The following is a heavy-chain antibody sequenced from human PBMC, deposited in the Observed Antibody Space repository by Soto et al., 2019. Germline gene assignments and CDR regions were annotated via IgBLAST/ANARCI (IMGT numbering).Heavy chain of an antibody. CDR3: ARHAVASGGSSYYYYHMDV. J-gene: IGHJ6*03. V-gene: IGHV4-59*08. Sequence: PSETLSLTCTVSGGSISGYYWSWIRQPPEKGLEWVGYIYYTGNTNYNPSLKSRVTISLDTSKNQFSLKLSSVTAADTAVYYCARHAVASGGSSYYYYHMDVWGKGTTVTVSS. D-gene: IGHD6-6*01. CDR1: GGSISGYY. CDR2: IYYTGNT.